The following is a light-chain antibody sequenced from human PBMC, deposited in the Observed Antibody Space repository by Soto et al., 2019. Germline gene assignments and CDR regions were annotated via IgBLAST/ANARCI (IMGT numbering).Light chain of an antibody. J-gene: IGKJ2*01. CDR2: LGS. CDR3: MQALQTPYT. CDR1: QSLLHSNGYNY. Sequence: DLVMTQSPLSLPVTPGEPASISCRSSQSLLHSNGYNYLDWYLQKPGQSPQLLIYLGSNRASGVPDRFSGSGSGTDFTLKINKVEAEDVGVYYCMQALQTPYTFGQGTQLEIK. V-gene: IGKV2-28*01.